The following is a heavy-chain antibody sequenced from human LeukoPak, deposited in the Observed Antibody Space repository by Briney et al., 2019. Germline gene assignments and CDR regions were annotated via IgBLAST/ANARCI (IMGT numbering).Heavy chain of an antibody. D-gene: IGHD2-15*01. Sequence: PGGSLRLSCAASGFTFSSYGMHWVRQAPGKGLEWVAFIRYDGSNKYYADSVKGRFTISRDNSKNTLYLQMSSLRAEDTAIYYCARYIDVCHGGSCYSRDEGDDAFDIWGQGTTVTVSS. CDR2: IRYDGSNK. CDR3: ARYIDVCHGGSCYSRDEGDDAFDI. J-gene: IGHJ3*02. V-gene: IGHV3-30*02. CDR1: GFTFSSYG.